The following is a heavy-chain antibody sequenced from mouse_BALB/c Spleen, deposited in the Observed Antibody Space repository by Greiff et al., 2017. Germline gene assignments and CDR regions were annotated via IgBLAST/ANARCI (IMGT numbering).Heavy chain of an antibody. CDR2: IDPANGNT. D-gene: IGHD2-2*01. V-gene: IGHV14-3*02. J-gene: IGHJ3*01. CDR3: AYGYDVAWFAY. CDR1: GFNIKDTY. Sequence: VQLKESGAELVKPGASVKLSCTASGFNIKDTYMHWVKQRPEQGLEWIGRIDPANGNTKYDPKFQGKATITADTSSNTAYLQLSSLTSEDTAVYYCAYGYDVAWFAYWGQGTLVTVSA.